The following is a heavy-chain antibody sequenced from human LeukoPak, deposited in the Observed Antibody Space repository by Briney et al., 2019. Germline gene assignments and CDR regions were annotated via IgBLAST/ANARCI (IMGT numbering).Heavy chain of an antibody. D-gene: IGHD5-12*01. V-gene: IGHV3-30*18. Sequence: PGGSLRLSCAASGFTFSSYGMHWVRQAPGKGLEWVAVISYDGSNKYYADSVKGRFTISRDNSKNTLYLQMNSLRAEDTAVYYCAKIDIVATPRDYYYGMDVWGQGTTVTVSS. CDR1: GFTFSSYG. CDR2: ISYDGSNK. CDR3: AKIDIVATPRDYYYGMDV. J-gene: IGHJ6*02.